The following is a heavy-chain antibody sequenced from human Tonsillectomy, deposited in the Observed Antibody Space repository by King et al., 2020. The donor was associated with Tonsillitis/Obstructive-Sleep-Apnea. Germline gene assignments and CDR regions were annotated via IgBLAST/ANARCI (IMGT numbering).Heavy chain of an antibody. D-gene: IGHD1-14*01. CDR3: ARDDVVGRYIDS. V-gene: IGHV1-46*01. J-gene: IGHJ4*02. Sequence: QLVQSGAEVKTPGASVKVSCKASGYTFTRYYIHWVRQARGQGLEWMGINNPSDGITNYAKKFQGRVTMTTDTSASTVYLELSSLRSEDTAVYYCARDDVVGRYIDSWGQGTLVTVSS. CDR1: GYTFTRYY. CDR2: NNPSDGIT.